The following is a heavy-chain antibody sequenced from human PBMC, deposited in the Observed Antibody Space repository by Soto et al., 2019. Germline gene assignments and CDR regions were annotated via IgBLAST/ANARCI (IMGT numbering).Heavy chain of an antibody. D-gene: IGHD3-16*01. J-gene: IGHJ4*02. CDR1: GGSVSSGSYF. Sequence: QVQLQESGPGLVKTSETLSLTCTVSGGSVSSGSYFWSWIRQPPGKGLEWLGYIYYTGNTNYNPSLKSRLTISVDSSKKQFSLKLSSVTAADTAVDYCAREKTGDLTFFDSWGQGTLVTVSS. V-gene: IGHV4-61*01. CDR2: IYYTGNT. CDR3: AREKTGDLTFFDS.